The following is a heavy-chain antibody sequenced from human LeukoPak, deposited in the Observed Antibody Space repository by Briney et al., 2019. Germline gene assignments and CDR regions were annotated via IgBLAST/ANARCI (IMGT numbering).Heavy chain of an antibody. J-gene: IGHJ6*03. CDR2: IRYDGSNK. Sequence: PGGSLRLSCVASGITFSSYSMNWVRQAPGKGLEWVAFIRYDGSNKYYADSVKGRFTISRDNSKNTLYLQMNSLRVEDTAVYYCARDGFGGWNYYYYYMDVWGKGTTVTISS. CDR1: GITFSSYS. D-gene: IGHD3-10*01. CDR3: ARDGFGGWNYYYYYMDV. V-gene: IGHV3-30*02.